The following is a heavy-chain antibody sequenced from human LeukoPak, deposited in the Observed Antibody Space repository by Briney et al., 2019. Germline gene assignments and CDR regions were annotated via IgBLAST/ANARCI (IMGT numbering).Heavy chain of an antibody. CDR1: GFILSTYW. V-gene: IGHV3-7*01. J-gene: IGHJ4*02. Sequence: GGSLRLSCAASGFILSTYWMTWVRQAPGKGLEWVATIKYDGDEKYYVDSVTGRFTISRDNAKNSLYLQMNSLTAEDTAVYYCVRESFSRGGFNWGQGTLVSVSS. CDR3: VRESFSRGGFN. CDR2: IKYDGDEK. D-gene: IGHD1-26*01.